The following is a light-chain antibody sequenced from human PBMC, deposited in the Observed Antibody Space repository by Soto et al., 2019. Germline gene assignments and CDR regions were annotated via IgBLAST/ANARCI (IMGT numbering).Light chain of an antibody. CDR3: QQYSMWPIT. Sequence: EIVLTQSPVTVSVSPGERATLSCRASQTINNNYLAWYQQKRRQAPRLLMYGISSRATGVPARFSGSGSGTEFTLTISSLQSEDFAVYFCQQYSMWPITFGQGTRLEIK. CDR1: QTINNNY. J-gene: IGKJ5*01. V-gene: IGKV3-15*01. CDR2: GIS.